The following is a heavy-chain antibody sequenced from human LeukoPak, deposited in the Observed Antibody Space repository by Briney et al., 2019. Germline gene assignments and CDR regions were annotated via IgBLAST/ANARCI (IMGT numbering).Heavy chain of an antibody. V-gene: IGHV4-31*03. CDR2: IYYSGST. D-gene: IGHD2/OR15-2a*01. J-gene: IGHJ6*04. Sequence: SETLSLTFPFSVGSISSCGCYWRWIPQHPGKGLEWIGYIYYSGSTYYKPSLKSRVTISLETSKNQFYLKVSSVTAEDTAVYYCARSSTSGMDVRGKGTTVTVS. CDR3: ARSSTSGMDV. CDR1: VGSISSCGCY.